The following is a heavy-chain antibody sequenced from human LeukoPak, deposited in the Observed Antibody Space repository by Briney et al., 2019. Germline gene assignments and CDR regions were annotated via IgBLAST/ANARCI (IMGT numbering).Heavy chain of an antibody. J-gene: IGHJ4*02. Sequence: PSETLSLTCTVSGGSISSGSYYWSWIRQPAGKGLEWIGRIYTSGSTNYNPSLKSRVTISVDTSKNQFSLKLSSVTAADTAVYYCARGPNRDDFGYWGQGTLVTVSS. CDR1: GGSISSGSYY. V-gene: IGHV4-61*02. D-gene: IGHD2-21*01. CDR2: IYTSGST. CDR3: ARGPNRDDFGY.